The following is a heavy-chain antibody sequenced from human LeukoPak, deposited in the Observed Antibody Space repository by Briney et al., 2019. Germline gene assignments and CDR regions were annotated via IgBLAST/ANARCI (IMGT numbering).Heavy chain of an antibody. Sequence: PGGSLRLSCAASGFTFDDYGMSWVRHAPGKGLEWVSGINWNGGSTGYADSVKGRFTISRDNAKNSLYLQMNSLRAEDTALHYCARAVGSEYAFDIWGQGTMVTVSS. CDR2: INWNGGST. V-gene: IGHV3-20*04. CDR3: ARAVGSEYAFDI. D-gene: IGHD2-15*01. CDR1: GFTFDDYG. J-gene: IGHJ3*02.